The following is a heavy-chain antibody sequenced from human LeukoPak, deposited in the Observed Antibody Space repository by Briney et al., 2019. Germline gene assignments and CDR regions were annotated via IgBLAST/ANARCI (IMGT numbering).Heavy chain of an antibody. CDR1: GGSISSYY. D-gene: IGHD3-3*01. V-gene: IGHV4-59*08. CDR2: IYYSGST. Sequence: SETLSLTCTVSGGSISSYYWSWIRQPPGKGLEWIGHIYYSGSTNYNPSLKSRVTISVDTSKNQFSLKLSSVTAADTAVYYCARRTFWSGYYGYYFDYWGQGTLVTVSS. J-gene: IGHJ4*02. CDR3: ARRTFWSGYYGYYFDY.